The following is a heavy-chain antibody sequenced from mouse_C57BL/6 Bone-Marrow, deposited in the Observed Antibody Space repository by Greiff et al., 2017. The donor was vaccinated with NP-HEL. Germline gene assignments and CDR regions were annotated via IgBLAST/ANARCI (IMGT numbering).Heavy chain of an antibody. CDR1: GYTFTGYW. J-gene: IGHJ2*01. CDR3: ARKGRYYFDY. V-gene: IGHV1-9*01. D-gene: IGHD3-3*01. Sequence: QVQLQQSGAELMKPGASVKLSCKATGYTFTGYWIEWVKQRPGHGLEWIGEILTGSGSTNYNEKFKGKATFTADTSSNTAYMQLSILTTEDSAIYYCARKGRYYFDYWGQGTTLTVSS. CDR2: ILTGSGST.